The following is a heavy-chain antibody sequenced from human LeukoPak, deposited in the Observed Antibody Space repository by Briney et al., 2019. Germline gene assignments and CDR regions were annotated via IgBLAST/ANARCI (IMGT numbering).Heavy chain of an antibody. J-gene: IGHJ1*01. CDR3: ARVDSGSACAS. CDR2: ITSSSTYT. D-gene: IGHD6-19*01. V-gene: IGHV3-21*01. Sequence: GESLRLSCAASGFTFSSYNMNWVRQAPGKGLEWVSSITSSSTYTFYADSVKGRFTISRDISKNTLYLQMGSLRPEDMAVYYCARVDSGSACASWGQGILVTVSS. CDR1: GFTFSSYN.